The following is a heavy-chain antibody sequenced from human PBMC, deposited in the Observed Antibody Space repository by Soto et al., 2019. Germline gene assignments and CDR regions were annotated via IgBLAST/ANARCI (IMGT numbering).Heavy chain of an antibody. J-gene: IGHJ3*02. Sequence: SVKVSCKASGGTFSTSSITWVRQAPGQGLEWLGGIIPMFGSTNYAQKFQGRVSIAADESTTTAYMELSSLKSEDTAVYYCARVLGSRRTHAFDIWGQGTMVTVSS. CDR3: ARVLGSRRTHAFDI. CDR1: GGTFSTSS. D-gene: IGHD6-13*01. CDR2: IIPMFGST. V-gene: IGHV1-69*13.